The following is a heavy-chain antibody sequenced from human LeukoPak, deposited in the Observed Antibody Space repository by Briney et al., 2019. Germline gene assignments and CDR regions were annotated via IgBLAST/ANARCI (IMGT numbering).Heavy chain of an antibody. D-gene: IGHD2-15*01. CDR3: ARVKGGRLVVVAATPVYYDSRLWAAFDY. CDR1: GFTFSSYW. Sequence: PGGSLRLSCAASGFTFSSYWMHWVRQAPGKGLVWVSRINSDGSSTSYADSVKGRFTISRDNAKNTLYLQMNSLRAEDTAVYYCARVKGGRLVVVAATPVYYDSRLWAAFDYWGQGTLVTVSS. V-gene: IGHV3-74*01. CDR2: INSDGSST. J-gene: IGHJ4*02.